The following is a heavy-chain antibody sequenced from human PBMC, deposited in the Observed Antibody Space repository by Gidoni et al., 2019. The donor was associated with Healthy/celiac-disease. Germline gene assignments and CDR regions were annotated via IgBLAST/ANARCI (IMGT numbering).Heavy chain of an antibody. Sequence: QFQLVQSGAEVKKPGASVKVSCKASGYTFTSYGISWVRQAPGQGLEWMGWISAYNGNTNYAQKLQGRVTMTTDTSTSTAYMELRSLRSDDTAVYYCARVDVIVGTHGQPDYWGQGTLVTVSS. V-gene: IGHV1-18*01. CDR2: ISAYNGNT. CDR1: GYTFTSYG. CDR3: ARVDVIVGTHGQPDY. D-gene: IGHD1-26*01. J-gene: IGHJ4*02.